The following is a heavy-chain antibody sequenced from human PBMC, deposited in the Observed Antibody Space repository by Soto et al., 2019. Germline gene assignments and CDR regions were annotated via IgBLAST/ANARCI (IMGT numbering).Heavy chain of an antibody. Sequence: QLQLQESGPGLVKPSETLSLTCTVSGDSISSGSYYWAWIRQPPGKGLEWSGSIYYSGTTYYNPSLKSRVTISVDTSKNQFSLKLSSVTAADTAVYYCARHDGYSYFDYWGQGTLVTVSS. CDR1: GDSISSGSYY. V-gene: IGHV4-39*01. CDR3: ARHDGYSYFDY. CDR2: IYYSGTT. D-gene: IGHD3-22*01. J-gene: IGHJ4*02.